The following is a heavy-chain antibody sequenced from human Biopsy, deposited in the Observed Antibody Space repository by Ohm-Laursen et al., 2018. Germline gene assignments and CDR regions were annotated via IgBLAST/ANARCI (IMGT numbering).Heavy chain of an antibody. CDR2: INHSGRT. J-gene: IGHJ6*02. CDR3: VRGVDYYDPYHYYALDV. Sequence: SETLSLTCAVYGESFNGYYWSWIRQTPGKGLEWIGEINHSGRTNYNPSLKGRVTISVDTSKNQFSLKVRSGTAADTAVYYCVRGVDYYDPYHYYALDVWGQGTTVTVSS. CDR1: GESFNGYY. V-gene: IGHV4-34*01. D-gene: IGHD3-22*01.